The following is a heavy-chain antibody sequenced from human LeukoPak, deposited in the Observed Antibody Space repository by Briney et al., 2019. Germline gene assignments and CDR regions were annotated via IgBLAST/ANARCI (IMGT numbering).Heavy chain of an antibody. Sequence: GGSLRLSCAASGFTFSSYAMSWVRQAPGKGLEWVSAISGSGGSTYYADSVKGRFTISRDNSKNTLYLQMNSLRAGDTAVYYCAKGSIVVVVAGEYYFDYWGQGTLVTVSS. J-gene: IGHJ4*02. CDR3: AKGSIVVVVAGEYYFDY. V-gene: IGHV3-23*01. CDR2: ISGSGGST. CDR1: GFTFSSYA. D-gene: IGHD2-15*01.